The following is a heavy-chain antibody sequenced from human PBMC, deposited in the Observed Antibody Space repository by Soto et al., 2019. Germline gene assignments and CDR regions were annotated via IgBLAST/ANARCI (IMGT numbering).Heavy chain of an antibody. V-gene: IGHV3-21*01. CDR3: ARVGCSSTSCYPLYYMDV. J-gene: IGHJ6*03. CDR2: ISSSSSYI. CDR1: GFTFSSYS. D-gene: IGHD2-2*01. Sequence: LRLSCAASGFTFSSYSMNWVRQAPGKGLEWVSSISSSSSYIYYADSVKGRFTISRDNAKNSLYLQMNSLRAEDTAVYYCARVGCSSTSCYPLYYMDVWGKGTTVTVSS.